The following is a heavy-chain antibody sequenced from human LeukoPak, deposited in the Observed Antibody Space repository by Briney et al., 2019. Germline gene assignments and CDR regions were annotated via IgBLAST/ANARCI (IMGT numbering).Heavy chain of an antibody. D-gene: IGHD5-18*01. J-gene: IGHJ4*02. CDR2: IIPIFGTA. CDR1: GGTFSSYA. CDR3: AKDDAYSYGIDY. V-gene: IGHV1-69*13. Sequence: SVKVSCKASGGTFSSYAISWVRQAPGQGLEWMGGIIPIFGTANYAQKFQGRVTITADESTSTAYMELSSLRSEDTAVYYCAKDDAYSYGIDYWGQGTLVTVSS.